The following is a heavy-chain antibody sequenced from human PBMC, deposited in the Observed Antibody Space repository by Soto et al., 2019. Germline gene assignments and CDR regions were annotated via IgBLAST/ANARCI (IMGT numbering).Heavy chain of an antibody. CDR1: GASISSSKW. D-gene: IGHD2-8*02. J-gene: IGHJ4*02. Sequence: SETLSLTCAVSGASISSSKWWTWVRQSPGKGLEWIGEIFHSGNINYNPSLKSRVNISIDKSKNQFSLALNSVTAADTAVYYYASDKITGLFDYWGQGTLVTVSS. CDR3: ASDKITGLFDY. CDR2: IFHSGNI. V-gene: IGHV4-4*02.